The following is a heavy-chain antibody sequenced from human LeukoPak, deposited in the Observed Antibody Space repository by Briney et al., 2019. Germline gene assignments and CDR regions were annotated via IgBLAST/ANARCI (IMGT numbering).Heavy chain of an antibody. CDR1: GFTFSSYS. V-gene: IGHV3-21*01. J-gene: IGHJ6*03. CDR3: ARGYSYGYYYYYYMDV. CDR2: ISGSNSYI. D-gene: IGHD5-18*01. Sequence: PGGSLRLSCAASGFTFSSYSMNWVRQAPGKGLEWVSSISGSNSYIYYADSMKGRFTISRDNAKNSLYLQMNSLRAEDTAVYYCARGYSYGYYYYYYMDVWGKGTTVTISS.